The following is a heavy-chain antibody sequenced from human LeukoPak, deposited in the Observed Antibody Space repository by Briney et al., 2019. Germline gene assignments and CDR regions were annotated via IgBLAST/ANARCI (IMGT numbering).Heavy chain of an antibody. V-gene: IGHV3-21*01. Sequence: GGSLRLSCAASGFTFSSYSMNWVRQAPGKGLEWVSSISSSSSYIYYADSVKGRFTISRDNAKNSLYPQMNSLRAEDTAVYYCARDRDYYGSDYFDYWGQGTLVTVSS. CDR2: ISSSSSYI. J-gene: IGHJ4*02. D-gene: IGHD3-10*01. CDR1: GFTFSSYS. CDR3: ARDRDYYGSDYFDY.